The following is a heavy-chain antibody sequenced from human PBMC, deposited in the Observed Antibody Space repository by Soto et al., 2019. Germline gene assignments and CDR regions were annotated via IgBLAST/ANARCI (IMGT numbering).Heavy chain of an antibody. CDR3: AREVGVGATANFDR. CDR1: GFGVTESETY. V-gene: IGHV3-53*03. Sequence: EVQMVESGGGLIQPGGSLKLSCAVSGFGVTESETYVSWIRQATGKGLEWVAAFYRGGRRNYAASVKGRFVISRDKSENSVFLQLNLVRVEDTAVYYCAREVGVGATANFDRWGHGTMVIVSP. D-gene: IGHD1-26*01. J-gene: IGHJ4*01. CDR2: FYRGGRR.